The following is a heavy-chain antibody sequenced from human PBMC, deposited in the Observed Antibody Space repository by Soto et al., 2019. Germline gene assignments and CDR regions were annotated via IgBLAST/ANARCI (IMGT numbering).Heavy chain of an antibody. J-gene: IGHJ3*02. CDR1: GYSFTSYW. D-gene: IGHD1-26*01. CDR3: ASPSLGVSGNYSSYDNHDAFDI. Sequence: EVQLVQSGAEVKKPGESLRISCKGSGYSFTSYWISWVRQMPGKGLEWMGRIDPSDSYTNYSPSFQGHVTISADKSISTAYLQWSSLKASDTAMYYCASPSLGVSGNYSSYDNHDAFDIWGQGTMVTVSS. V-gene: IGHV5-10-1*03. CDR2: IDPSDSYT.